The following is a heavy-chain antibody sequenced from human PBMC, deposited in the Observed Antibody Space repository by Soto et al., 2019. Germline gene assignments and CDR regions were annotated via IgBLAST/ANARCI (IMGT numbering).Heavy chain of an antibody. V-gene: IGHV3-7*01. CDR1: GFTFSSYW. CDR3: AREVAAGTIDY. CDR2: IKQDGSEK. J-gene: IGHJ4*02. D-gene: IGHD6-13*01. Sequence: EVQLVESGGGLVQPGGSLRLSCAASGFTFSSYWMSWVRQAPGKGLEWVANIKQDGSEKYYVDSVKGRFTISRDNAKNYLYLHMNGLRAEDTAVYYCAREVAAGTIDYWGQGTLVTVSS.